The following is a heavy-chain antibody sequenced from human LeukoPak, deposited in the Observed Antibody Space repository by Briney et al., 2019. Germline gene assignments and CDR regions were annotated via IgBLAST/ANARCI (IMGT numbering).Heavy chain of an antibody. J-gene: IGHJ6*03. CDR3: AKGLRTGVGPYMGYHYYMDV. D-gene: IGHD3-16*01. V-gene: IGHV3-7*01. CDR2: IKQDGSET. Sequence: PGGSLRLSCVASGFSLSDYWMNWVRQAPGKGLEWVANIKQDGSETYYLDSARGRFTISRDNAKNSLYLQMNSLRAEDTAVYYCAKGLRTGVGPYMGYHYYMDVWGKGATVTVSS. CDR1: GFSLSDYW.